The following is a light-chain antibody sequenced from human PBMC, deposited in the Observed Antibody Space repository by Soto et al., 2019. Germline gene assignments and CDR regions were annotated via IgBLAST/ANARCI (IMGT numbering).Light chain of an antibody. CDR3: QQRNNWPWT. Sequence: EIVLTQSPAPLSLSPGERATLSCRASQSVSDYTAWFQQKPGQPPRLVIYEASNRATGIPDRFSGSGSGTDFTLTISSLDPEDVAVYYCQQRNNWPWTFGQGTKVDIK. J-gene: IGKJ1*01. CDR1: QSVSDY. V-gene: IGKV3-11*01. CDR2: EAS.